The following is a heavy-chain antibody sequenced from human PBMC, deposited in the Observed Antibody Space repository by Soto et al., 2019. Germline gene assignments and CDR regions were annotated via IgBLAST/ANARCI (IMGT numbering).Heavy chain of an antibody. CDR2: INPSGGST. V-gene: IGHV1-46*01. D-gene: IGHD5-18*01. Sequence: ASVKVSCRTSGSTFTTYYMNWVRRAPGQGLEWMGMINPSGGSTSYAQKFQGRVTMTRDTSTRTIYMELSSLRFDDTAIYYCARRAYNYANMDVWGQGTTVTVS. CDR1: GSTFTTYY. J-gene: IGHJ6*02. CDR3: ARRAYNYANMDV.